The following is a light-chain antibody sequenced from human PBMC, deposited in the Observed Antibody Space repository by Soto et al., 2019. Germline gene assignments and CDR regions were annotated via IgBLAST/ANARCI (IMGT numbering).Light chain of an antibody. V-gene: IGLV2-18*02. Sequence: QSALTQPPSVSGSPGQSVTISCTGTSSDVGYYNRVSWYQQPPGTAPKLMVFEVSNRPSGVPDRFSGSKSGNTASLTISGLQAEDEADYYCSSYTTSSTLVFRGGTKLTVL. J-gene: IGLJ2*01. CDR1: SSDVGYYNR. CDR2: EVS. CDR3: SSYTTSSTLV.